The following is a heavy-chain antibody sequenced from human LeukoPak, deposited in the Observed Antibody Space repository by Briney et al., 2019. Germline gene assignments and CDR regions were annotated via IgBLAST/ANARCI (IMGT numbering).Heavy chain of an antibody. J-gene: IGHJ6*02. CDR1: GGSMSSYY. V-gene: IGHV4-59*01. CDR2: IYYSGTT. Sequence: PETLSLTCTVSGGSMSSYYWNWIRQPPGKGLEWIGNIYYSGTTNYNPSLKSRVTISVDTSKNQFSLKLSSATAADTAVYYCAREVRYFDWFPYGMDVWGQGTTVIVSS. D-gene: IGHD3-9*01. CDR3: AREVRYFDWFPYGMDV.